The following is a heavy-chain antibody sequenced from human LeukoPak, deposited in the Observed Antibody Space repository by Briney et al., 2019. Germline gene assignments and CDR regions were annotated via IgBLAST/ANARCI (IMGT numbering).Heavy chain of an antibody. J-gene: IGHJ5*02. CDR3: ARGIDGGPPELLWFGELFPRCWFDP. CDR2: IYTGGST. CDR1: GFIVSSNY. D-gene: IGHD3-10*01. V-gene: IGHV3-53*01. Sequence: GGSLRLSCAASGFIVSSNYMNWVRQAPGKGLEWVSVIYTGGSTYYADSVKGRFTISRDNSKNTLYLQMNSLRAEDTAVYYCARGIDGGPPELLWFGELFPRCWFDPWGQGTLVTVSS.